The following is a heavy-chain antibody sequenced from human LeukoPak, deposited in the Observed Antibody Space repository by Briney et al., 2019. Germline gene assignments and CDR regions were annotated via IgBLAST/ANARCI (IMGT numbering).Heavy chain of an antibody. D-gene: IGHD2-2*01. J-gene: IGHJ4*02. CDR3: ARYNERYHAVDY. Sequence: PGDSLRLSCAASGFTFNNYWMHWLRQPPGKGLVCFSRITSDGSTTSYADSVKGRFTISRDNAENTLSLQMNSLRVEDTAVYYCARYNERYHAVDYWGQGTLVTVSS. CDR1: GFTFNNYW. CDR2: ITSDGSTT. V-gene: IGHV3-74*01.